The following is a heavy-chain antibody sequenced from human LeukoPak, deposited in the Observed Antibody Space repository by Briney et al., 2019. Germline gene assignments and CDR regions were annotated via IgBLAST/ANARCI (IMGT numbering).Heavy chain of an antibody. CDR3: ARATNVGYFYYYGMDD. J-gene: IGHJ6*02. CDR2: IYSSGST. CDR1: GASIDAYY. Sequence: PSETLSLTCVVSGASIDAYYWSWVRQPPGKGLEWIGYIYSSGSTVYNPSFMSRVTMSVDTSKNQFSLKLDSVTAADTAVYYCARATNVGYFYYYGMDDWGQGTTVTVSS. D-gene: IGHD1-26*01. V-gene: IGHV4-59*01.